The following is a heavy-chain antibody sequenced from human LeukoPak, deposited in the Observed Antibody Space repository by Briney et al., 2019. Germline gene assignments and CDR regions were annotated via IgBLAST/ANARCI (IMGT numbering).Heavy chain of an antibody. CDR2: IWYDGSKK. CDR3: AKDSDRGYSFGYSSDY. J-gene: IGHJ4*02. D-gene: IGHD5-18*01. CDR1: GFTFSGYG. Sequence: GGSLRLSCAASGFTFSGYGMHWVRQAPGKGLEWVAFIWYDGSKKYYADSVKGRFTISRDNSKNTVYQQLNSLRAEDTAVFYCAKDSDRGYSFGYSSDYWGQGTLVTVSS. V-gene: IGHV3-30*02.